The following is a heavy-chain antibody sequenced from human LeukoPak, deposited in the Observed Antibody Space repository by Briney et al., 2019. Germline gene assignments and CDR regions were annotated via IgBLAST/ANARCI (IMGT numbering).Heavy chain of an antibody. J-gene: IGHJ4*02. D-gene: IGHD3-3*01. Sequence: SQTLSLTCAISGDSVSTNTAAWNWIRQSPSRGLEWLGRTYYRSKWYTDYAVSVRSRITINPDTSKNQFSLQLNSVTPEDTAVYFCARDEWPAFDYWGQGTLVTVSS. CDR3: ARDEWPAFDY. V-gene: IGHV6-1*01. CDR2: TYYRSKWYT. CDR1: GDSVSTNTAA.